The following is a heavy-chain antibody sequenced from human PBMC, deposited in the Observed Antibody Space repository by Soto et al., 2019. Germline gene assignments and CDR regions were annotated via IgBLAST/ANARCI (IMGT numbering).Heavy chain of an antibody. J-gene: IGHJ6*02. CDR3: AKHLADYYGYPWGMDV. CDR2: ISGSGGST. Sequence: GGSLRLSCAASGFTFSSYAMSWVRQAPGKGLEWVSAISGSGGSTYYADSVKGRFTISRDNSKNTLYLQMNSLRAEDTAVYYCAKHLADYYGYPWGMDVWSQGTTVTVS. D-gene: IGHD3-10*01. V-gene: IGHV3-23*01. CDR1: GFTFSSYA.